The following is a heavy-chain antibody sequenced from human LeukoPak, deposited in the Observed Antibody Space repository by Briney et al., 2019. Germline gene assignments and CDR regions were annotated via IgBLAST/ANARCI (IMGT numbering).Heavy chain of an antibody. CDR2: ISSSSSSYI. D-gene: IGHD3-10*01. CDR1: GFTFSSYS. J-gene: IGHJ6*02. V-gene: IGHV3-21*01. Sequence: PGGSLRLSCAASGFTFSSYSMNWVRQAPGKGLEWVSSISSSSSSYIYYADSVKGRFTISRDNAKNSLYLQMNSLRAEDTAVYYCARDWGFGELSYYYGMDVWGQGTTVTVSS. CDR3: ARDWGFGELSYYYGMDV.